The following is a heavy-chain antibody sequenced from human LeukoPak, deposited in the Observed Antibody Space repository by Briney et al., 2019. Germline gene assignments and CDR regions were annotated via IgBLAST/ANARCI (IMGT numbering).Heavy chain of an antibody. V-gene: IGHV1-46*01. CDR2: INPSGGSI. CDR1: GYTFTNYY. D-gene: IGHD1/OR15-1a*01. J-gene: IGHJ4*02. Sequence: ASVKVSCKASGYTFTNYYMHWVRQAPGQGLEWMGIINPSGGSIRYAQKFQGRVTMTRDTSTSTVYMELSSLRSEDTAVYYCARSPISATGDLDSWGQRTLVTVSS. CDR3: ARSPISATGDLDS.